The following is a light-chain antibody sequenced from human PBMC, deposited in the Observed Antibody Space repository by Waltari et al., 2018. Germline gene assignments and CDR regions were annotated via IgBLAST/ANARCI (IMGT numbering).Light chain of an antibody. CDR1: QRISSY. Sequence: DIQVTQSPSFLSASVGDRVTITCRASQRISSYLNWYQMKPGRAPELLIYAASSLQSGVPSRFSGSGSGTEFTLTISSLQPDDFATYYCQQTYSLFTFGPGTKVDFK. J-gene: IGKJ3*01. V-gene: IGKV1-39*01. CDR3: QQTYSLFT. CDR2: AAS.